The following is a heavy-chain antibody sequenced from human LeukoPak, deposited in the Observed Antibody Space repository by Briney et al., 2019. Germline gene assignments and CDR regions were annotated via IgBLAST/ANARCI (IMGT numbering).Heavy chain of an antibody. Sequence: SVKVSCKASGGTFSSYAISWVRQAPGQGLEWMGRIIPILGIANHAQKFQGRVTITADKSTSTAYMKLSSLRPEDTAVYYCARVRNGGNWFDPWGQGTLVTVSS. CDR2: IIPILGIA. D-gene: IGHD4-23*01. CDR3: ARVRNGGNWFDP. V-gene: IGHV1-69*04. J-gene: IGHJ5*02. CDR1: GGTFSSYA.